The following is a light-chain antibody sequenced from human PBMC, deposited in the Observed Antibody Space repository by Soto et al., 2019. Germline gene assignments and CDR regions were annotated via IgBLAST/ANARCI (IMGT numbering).Light chain of an antibody. J-gene: IGLJ1*01. CDR1: SSDVGTYNS. V-gene: IGLV2-8*01. CDR2: EVI. Sequence: QSVLAQPPSASGSPGQSVTIPCTGTSSDVGTYNSVSWYQQHPGKAPKLMMYEVIKRPAGVPDRFSGSKSGNTASLTVSGLQAEDEADYYCSSYAGTHIVFGIGTKVTVL. CDR3: SSYAGTHIV.